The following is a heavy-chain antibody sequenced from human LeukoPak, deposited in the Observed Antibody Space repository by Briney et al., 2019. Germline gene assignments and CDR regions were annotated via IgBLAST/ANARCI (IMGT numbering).Heavy chain of an antibody. D-gene: IGHD6-6*01. CDR1: GFTFSSYS. CDR2: ISPTGSYI. V-gene: IGHV3-21*01. CDR3: ASGPLISYNSSTYPPFDY. J-gene: IGHJ4*02. Sequence: GGSLRLSCAASGFTFSSYSMNWVRQAPGKGLEWVSSISPTGSYIYYSDSMKGRFTISRDNAKNSLYLQMNSLRAEDTAVYYCASGPLISYNSSTYPPFDYWGQGTLVTVSS.